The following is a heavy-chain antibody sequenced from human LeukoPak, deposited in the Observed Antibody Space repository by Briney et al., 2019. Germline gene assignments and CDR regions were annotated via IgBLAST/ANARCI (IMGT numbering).Heavy chain of an antibody. J-gene: IGHJ4*02. CDR1: GGSISSYY. CDR3: ARGGAPRLVVFDY. V-gene: IGHV4-59*12. D-gene: IGHD6-6*01. Sequence: PSETLSLTCTVSGGSISSYYWSWIRQPPGKGLEWIGYIYYSGSTNYNPSLKSRVTMSVDTSKNQFSLKLSSVTAADTAVYYCARGGAPRLVVFDYWGQGTLVTVSS. CDR2: IYYSGST.